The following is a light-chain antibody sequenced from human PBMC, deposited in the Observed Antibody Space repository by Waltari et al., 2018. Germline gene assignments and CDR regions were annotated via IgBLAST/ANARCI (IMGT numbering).Light chain of an antibody. Sequence: DIVMTQSPESLAVSLGERATINCKSSQSVSYTASNKHYLAWYQQKPGQPPKLIIYWASNRESGVPDRFSGSGSGTDVTLTISRLQAEDVAVYYCQQYYTTPLTCGGGTKVEI. J-gene: IGKJ4*01. CDR3: QQYYTTPLT. CDR2: WAS. V-gene: IGKV4-1*01. CDR1: QSVSYTASNKHY.